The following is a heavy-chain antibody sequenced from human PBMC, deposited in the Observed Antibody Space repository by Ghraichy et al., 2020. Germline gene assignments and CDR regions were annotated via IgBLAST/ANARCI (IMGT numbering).Heavy chain of an antibody. J-gene: IGHJ4*02. CDR3: ARGRGEVVAQSYFDY. Sequence: SETLSLTCAVYGGSFSGYYWSWIRQPPGKGLEWIGEINHSGSTNYNPSLKSRVTISVDTSKNQFSLKLSSVTAADTAVYYCARGRGEVVAQSYFDYWGQGTLVTVSS. CDR1: GGSFSGYY. CDR2: INHSGST. D-gene: IGHD3-22*01. V-gene: IGHV4-34*01.